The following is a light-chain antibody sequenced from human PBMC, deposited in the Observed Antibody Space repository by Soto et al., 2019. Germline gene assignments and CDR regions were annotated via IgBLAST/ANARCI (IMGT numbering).Light chain of an antibody. J-gene: IGKJ1*01. CDR1: RDISNY. V-gene: IGKV1-16*02. Sequence: DIQMTQSPSSLSASVGDRVTITCRASRDISNYLAWFQQKPGKAPKPLIYAASILQTGVPSKFSGSGSGTDFTLTINRLQPEDFATYDCQQYNSYPWTYGQGTKGEIK. CDR3: QQYNSYPWT. CDR2: AAS.